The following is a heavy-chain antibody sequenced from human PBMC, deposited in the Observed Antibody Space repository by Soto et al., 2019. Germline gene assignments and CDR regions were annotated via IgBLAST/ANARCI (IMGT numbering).Heavy chain of an antibody. CDR3: ARRGLVKAKNQDAFDI. D-gene: IGHD1-26*01. J-gene: IGHJ3*02. CDR1: GFTFSGYA. CDR2: ISNSGGST. Sequence: PGGSLRLSCAASGFTFSGYAMSWVRQAPGKGLEWVSSISNSGGSTHYTDSVKGRFTISRDKSRDTLYLQLNSLRAEDTALYYCARRGLVKAKNQDAFDIWGQGKMVPVSS. V-gene: IGHV3-23*01.